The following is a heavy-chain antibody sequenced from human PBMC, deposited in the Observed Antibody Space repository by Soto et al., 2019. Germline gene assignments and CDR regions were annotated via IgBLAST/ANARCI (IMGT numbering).Heavy chain of an antibody. D-gene: IGHD1-26*01. CDR2: ISYDGSNK. Sequence: GGSLRLSCAASGFTFSSYGMHWVRQAPGKGLEWVAVISYDGSNKYYADSVKGRFTISRDNSKNTLYLQMNSLRAEDTAVYYCANGDQWELTLFHYWGQGTLVTVSS. J-gene: IGHJ4*02. CDR3: ANGDQWELTLFHY. CDR1: GFTFSSYG. V-gene: IGHV3-30*18.